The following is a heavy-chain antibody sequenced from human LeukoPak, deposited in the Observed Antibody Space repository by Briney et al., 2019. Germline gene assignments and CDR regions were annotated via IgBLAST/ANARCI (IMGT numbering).Heavy chain of an antibody. CDR3: ARSHYYDSSGSKNNWFDP. CDR2: INHSGST. D-gene: IGHD3-22*01. CDR1: GGSFSGYY. Sequence: SETLSLTCAVYGGSFSGYYWSWLRQPTEKGLEWIGEINHSGSTNSNPSLKSRVTISVDTSKNQFSLKLSSVTAADTALYYCARSHYYDSSGSKNNWFDPCGQGTLVTVSS. J-gene: IGHJ5*02. V-gene: IGHV4-34*01.